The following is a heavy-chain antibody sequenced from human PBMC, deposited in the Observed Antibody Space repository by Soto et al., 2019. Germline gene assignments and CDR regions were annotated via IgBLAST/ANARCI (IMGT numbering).Heavy chain of an antibody. D-gene: IGHD5-12*01. V-gene: IGHV4-31*03. CDR1: GGSISSGGYY. J-gene: IGHJ4*02. Sequence: SETLSLTCTVSGGSISSGGYYWSWIRQHPGKGLEWIGYIYYSGSTYYNPSLKSRVTISVDTSKNQFSLKLSSVTAAETAVYYCARVSVTHLNSLLRGYSGYDGDYWGQGTLVTVSS. CDR2: IYYSGST. CDR3: ARVSVTHLNSLLRGYSGYDGDY.